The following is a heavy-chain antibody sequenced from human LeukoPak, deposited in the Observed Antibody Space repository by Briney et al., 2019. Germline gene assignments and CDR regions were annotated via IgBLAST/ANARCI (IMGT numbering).Heavy chain of an antibody. CDR1: GFTFSRYG. V-gene: IGHV3-30*18. CDR2: ISYDGSNK. J-gene: IGHJ4*02. D-gene: IGHD3-10*01. CDR3: AKSESFYGSGSHDY. Sequence: PGRSLRLSCAASGFTFSRYGMHWVRQAPGKGLEGVAVISYDGSNKYYADSVKGRFTISRDNSKNTLYLQMNSLRAEDTAVYYCAKSESFYGSGSHDYWGQGTLVTVSS.